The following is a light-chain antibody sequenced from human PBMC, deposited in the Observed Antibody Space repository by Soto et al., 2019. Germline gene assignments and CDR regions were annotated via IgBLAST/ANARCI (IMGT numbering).Light chain of an antibody. V-gene: IGKV1-27*01. CDR3: QKYSSAPPFT. Sequence: DIQMTQSPSSLSASVGDRVTITCRASQGISNYLAWYQQKPGKVPKLLIYAASTLQSGVPSRFSGSGSGTDFTLTISSLQPEDVATYYCQKYSSAPPFTFCPGTKVDIK. CDR1: QGISNY. CDR2: AAS. J-gene: IGKJ3*01.